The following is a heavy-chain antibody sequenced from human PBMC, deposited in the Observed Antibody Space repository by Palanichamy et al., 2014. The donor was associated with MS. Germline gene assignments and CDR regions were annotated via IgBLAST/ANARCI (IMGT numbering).Heavy chain of an antibody. Sequence: GEGVVQPGRSLRLSCAASGFTFSSYGMHWVRQAPGKGLEWVAVIWYDGSNKYNADSVKGRFTISRDNSKNMLYLQMNSLRAEDTAVYYCARDHGSGINMITESFDYWGQGTLVTVSS. D-gene: IGHD3-22*01. CDR3: ARDHGSGINMITESFDY. J-gene: IGHJ4*02. CDR2: IWYDGSNK. V-gene: IGHV3-33*01. CDR1: GFTFSSYG.